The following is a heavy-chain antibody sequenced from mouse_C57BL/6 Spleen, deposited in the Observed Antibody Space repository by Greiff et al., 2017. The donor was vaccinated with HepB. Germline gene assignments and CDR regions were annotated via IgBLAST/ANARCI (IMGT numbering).Heavy chain of an antibody. Sequence: VQLQQSGAELVMPGASVKLSCKASGYTFTSYWMHWVKQRPGQGLEWIGEIDPSDSYTNYNQKFKGKSTLTVDKSSSTAYMQLSSLTSEDSAVYYCARSDYSNYAYYFDYWGQGTTLTVSS. CDR1: GYTFTSYW. CDR3: ARSDYSNYAYYFDY. CDR2: IDPSDSYT. V-gene: IGHV1-69*01. J-gene: IGHJ2*01. D-gene: IGHD2-5*01.